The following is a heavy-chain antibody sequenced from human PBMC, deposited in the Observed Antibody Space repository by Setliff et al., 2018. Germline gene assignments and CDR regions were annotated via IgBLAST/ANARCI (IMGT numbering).Heavy chain of an antibody. V-gene: IGHV3-23*01. J-gene: IGHJ4*02. CDR2: VSVSGDNT. CDR3: AGQGPIFGSGLIPGFDQ. CDR1: GGSFSGYY. D-gene: IGHD3-3*01. Sequence: ETLSLTCAVSGGSFSGYYWSWIRQRPGKGLEWVSTVSVSGDNTYYTDSVKGRFTTSRDNSKNTLSLQMSSLRTEDTAIYFCAGQGPIFGSGLIPGFDQWGQGTMVTVSS.